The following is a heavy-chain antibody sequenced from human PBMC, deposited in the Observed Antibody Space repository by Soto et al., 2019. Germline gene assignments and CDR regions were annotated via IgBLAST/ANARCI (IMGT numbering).Heavy chain of an antibody. J-gene: IGHJ4*02. CDR1: GGSFSGYY. Sequence: SETLSLTCAVYGGSFSGYYWSWIRQSPGKGLEWIGEINHSGSTNYTPSLKSRVTISVDTSKNQVSLKLSSVTAADTAVYYCARTTAFVSGTYPPAHFDYWGQGTRVTVSS. CDR3: ARTTAFVSGTYPPAHFDY. V-gene: IGHV4-34*01. D-gene: IGHD3-16*01. CDR2: INHSGST.